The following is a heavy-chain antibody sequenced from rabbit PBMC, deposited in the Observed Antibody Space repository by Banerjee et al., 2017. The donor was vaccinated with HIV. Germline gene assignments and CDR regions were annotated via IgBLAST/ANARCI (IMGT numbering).Heavy chain of an antibody. CDR3: ARDLAGVIGWNFNL. CDR2: MHAGISGRI. Sequence: QEQLEESGGGLVQPEGSLTLTCTASGFSFNNKYVMCWVRQAPGKGLEWIACMHAGISGRIGYASWAKGRFTISRTSSTTVALQMTSLTAADTATYFCARDLAGVIGWNFNLWGPGTLVTVS. V-gene: IGHV1S45*01. J-gene: IGHJ4*01. D-gene: IGHD4-1*01. CDR1: GFSFNNKYV.